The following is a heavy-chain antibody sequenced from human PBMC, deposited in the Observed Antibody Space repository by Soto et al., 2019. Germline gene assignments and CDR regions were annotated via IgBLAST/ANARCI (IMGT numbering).Heavy chain of an antibody. V-gene: IGHV1-18*01. CDR3: ARDRVAAAAVSYYYGMDV. J-gene: IGHJ6*02. D-gene: IGHD6-13*01. CDR1: GYTFTSYG. CDR2: ISAYNGNT. Sequence: ASVKVSCKASGYTFTSYGISWVRQAPGQGLEWMGWISAYNGNTNYAQKLQGRVTMTTDTSTSTAYMELRSLRSDDTAVYYCARDRVAAAAVSYYYGMDVWGQGTTVTVS.